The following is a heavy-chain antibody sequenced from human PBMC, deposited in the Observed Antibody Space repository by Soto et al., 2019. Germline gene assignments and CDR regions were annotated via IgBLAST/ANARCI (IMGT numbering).Heavy chain of an antibody. D-gene: IGHD3-22*01. J-gene: IGHJ6*02. CDR3: ARVPRNYDSSGYYYMAFSV. V-gene: IGHV1-46*01. CDR2: INPSGGST. Sequence: ASVKVSCKAPGYTFTSYYMHWVRQAPGQGLEWMGIINPSGGSTSYAQKFQGRVTMTRDTSTSAVYMELSSLRSEDTAVYYCARVPRNYDSSGYYYMAFSVWGQGTTVTVSS. CDR1: GYTFTSYY.